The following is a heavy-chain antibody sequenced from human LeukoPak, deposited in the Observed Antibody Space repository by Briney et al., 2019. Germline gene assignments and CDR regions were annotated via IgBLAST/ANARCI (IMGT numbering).Heavy chain of an antibody. V-gene: IGHV4-61*01. J-gene: IGHJ4*02. CDR2: IQYSGST. CDR3: ARYYDRSGYWSTQHFDY. CDR1: GDSVSGISFY. D-gene: IGHD3-22*01. Sequence: SETLSLTCTVSGDSVSGISFYWSWIRQPPGKGLEYIGYIQYSGSTNYNPSHKSRVTISVDTSKNQFSLKLSPVTAADTAVYYCARYYDRSGYWSTQHFDYWGQGTLVTVSS.